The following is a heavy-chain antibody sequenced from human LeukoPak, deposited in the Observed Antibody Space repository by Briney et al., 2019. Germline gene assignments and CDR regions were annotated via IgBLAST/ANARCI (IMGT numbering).Heavy chain of an antibody. CDR1: GFTFSNFW. Sequence: PGGSLRLSCAASGFTFSNFWMSWVRLAPGKGLEWVANMNQDGSEKYYVDSLKRRFTISRDNAKNSVYLQMDSLRAEDTAVYYCARVAYSYGSLDYWGQGTLVTVSS. V-gene: IGHV3-7*01. CDR2: MNQDGSEK. D-gene: IGHD1-26*01. CDR3: ARVAYSYGSLDY. J-gene: IGHJ4*02.